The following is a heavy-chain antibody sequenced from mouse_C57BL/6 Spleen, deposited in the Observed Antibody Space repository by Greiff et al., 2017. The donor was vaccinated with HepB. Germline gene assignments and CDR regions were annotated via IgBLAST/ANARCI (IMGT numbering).Heavy chain of an antibody. CDR2: IDPSDSYT. D-gene: IGHD2-10*02. CDR3: ARGESSKGSFAY. CDR1: GYTFTSYW. V-gene: IGHV1-50*01. J-gene: IGHJ3*01. Sequence: QVQLQQPGAELVKPGASVKLSCKASGYTFTSYWMQWVKQRPGQGLEWIGEIDPSDSYTNYNQKFKGKATLTVDTSSSTAYMQLSSLTSEDSAVYYCARGESSKGSFAYWGQGTLVTVSA.